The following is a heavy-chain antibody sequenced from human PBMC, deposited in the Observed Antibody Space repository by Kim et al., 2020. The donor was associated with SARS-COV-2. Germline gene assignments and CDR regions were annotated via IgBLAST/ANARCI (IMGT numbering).Heavy chain of an antibody. J-gene: IGHJ4*02. Sequence: SETLSLTCAVYGGSFSGYYWSWIRQPPGKGLEWIGEINHSGGTNYNPSLKSRVTISVDTSKNQFSLKLSSVTAADTAVYYCARNRAMASFDYWGQGTLVTVSS. CDR3: ARNRAMASFDY. D-gene: IGHD5-18*01. CDR1: GGSFSGYY. V-gene: IGHV4-34*01. CDR2: INHSGGT.